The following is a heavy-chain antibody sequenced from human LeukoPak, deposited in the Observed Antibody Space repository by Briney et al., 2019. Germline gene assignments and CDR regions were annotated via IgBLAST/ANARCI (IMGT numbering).Heavy chain of an antibody. CDR2: MNPNSGKT. Sequence: GASVKVSCKASGYTFTSSDINWVRQATGQGPEWMGWMNPNSGKTGYVQKFQGRVTMTRDTSTNTAYMELNSLRSDDTAVYYCAGHNYGSTFDPWGQGTLVTVSS. D-gene: IGHD3-10*01. V-gene: IGHV1-8*01. J-gene: IGHJ5*02. CDR1: GYTFTSSD. CDR3: AGHNYGSTFDP.